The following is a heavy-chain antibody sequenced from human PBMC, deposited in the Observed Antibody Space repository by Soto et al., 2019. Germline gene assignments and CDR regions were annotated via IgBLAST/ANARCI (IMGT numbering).Heavy chain of an antibody. J-gene: IGHJ6*02. CDR3: ARDLSDYYGSGSYYEHYYYYGMDV. CDR2: MNPNSGNT. V-gene: IGHV1-8*01. Sequence: ASVKVSCKASGYTFTSYDINWVRQATGQGLEWMGWMNPNSGNTGYAQKFQGRVTMTRDTSTSTVYMELSSLRSEDTAVYYCARDLSDYYGSGSYYEHYYYYGMDVWGQGTTVTVSS. CDR1: GYTFTSYD. D-gene: IGHD3-10*01.